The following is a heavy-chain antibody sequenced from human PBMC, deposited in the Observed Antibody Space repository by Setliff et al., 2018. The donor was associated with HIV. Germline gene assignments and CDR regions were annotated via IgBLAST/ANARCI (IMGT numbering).Heavy chain of an antibody. CDR3: ATPLTSRGYYYMYV. D-gene: IGHD3-9*01. CDR2: FYYSGFT. Sequence: SETLSLTCTVSGSSITSSLYYWTWIRQHPGKGLEWIGYFYYSGFTYYNPSLKSRVTISIDTSNNQFSLKLKSVTAADTAVYYCATPLTSRGYYYMYVGGKGTTVTVFS. V-gene: IGHV4-31*03. J-gene: IGHJ6*03. CDR1: GSSITSSLYY.